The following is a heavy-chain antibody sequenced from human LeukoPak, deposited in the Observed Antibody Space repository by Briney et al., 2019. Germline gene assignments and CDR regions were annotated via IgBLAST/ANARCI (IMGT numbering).Heavy chain of an antibody. CDR2: ISSSSTTI. Sequence: PGGPLRLSCAASGFTFSTYAMNWVRQGPGKGLEWVSYISSSSTTIYYADSVKGRFTITRDNAKNSLYLQMNSLRAEDTAVYYCARSFYYDTLTGYYFFDYWGQGTLVTVSS. V-gene: IGHV3-48*04. CDR3: ARSFYYDTLTGYYFFDY. CDR1: GFTFSTYA. J-gene: IGHJ4*02. D-gene: IGHD3-9*01.